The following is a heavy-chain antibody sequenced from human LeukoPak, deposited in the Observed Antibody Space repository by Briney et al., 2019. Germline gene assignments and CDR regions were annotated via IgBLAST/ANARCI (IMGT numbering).Heavy chain of an antibody. D-gene: IGHD3-10*01. CDR3: ARRTTTMVRGVVTRARVDAFDI. J-gene: IGHJ3*02. CDR1: GGSFSGYY. V-gene: IGHV4-34*01. CDR2: INHSGST. Sequence: PSETLSLTCAVYGGSFSGYYWRWIRQPPGKGLEWIVEINHSGSTNYNPSLKSRVTISVDTSKNQFSLKLSSVTAADTAVYYCARRTTTMVRGVVTRARVDAFDIWGQGTMVTVSS.